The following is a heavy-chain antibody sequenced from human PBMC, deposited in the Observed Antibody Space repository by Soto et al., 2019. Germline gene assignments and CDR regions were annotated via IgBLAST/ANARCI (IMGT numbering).Heavy chain of an antibody. D-gene: IGHD1-26*01. V-gene: IGHV3-48*02. CDR2: ISSSGSTI. CDR3: AREGGATRRLHSDY. Sequence: GGSLRLSCGASGFTFRSYSMNWVRQAPGKGLEWVSYISSSGSTIYYADSVRGRFTISRDNAKNSLYLQMSSLRDEDTAVYYCAREGGATRRLHSDYWGQGTLVTVSS. J-gene: IGHJ4*02. CDR1: GFTFRSYS.